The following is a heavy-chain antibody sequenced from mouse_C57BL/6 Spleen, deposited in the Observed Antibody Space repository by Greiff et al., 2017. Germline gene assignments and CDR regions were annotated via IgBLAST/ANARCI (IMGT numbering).Heavy chain of an antibody. CDR3: AVPGDYYAMDY. Sequence: EVHLVESGGGLVQPGGSLSLSCAASGFTFTDYYMSWVRQPPGKALEWLGFIRNKANGYTTEYSASVKGRFTISRDNSQSILYLQMNALRAEDSATYYCAVPGDYYAMDYWGQGTSVTVSS. CDR1: GFTFTDYY. V-gene: IGHV7-3*01. CDR2: IRNKANGYTT. D-gene: IGHD5-1*01. J-gene: IGHJ4*01.